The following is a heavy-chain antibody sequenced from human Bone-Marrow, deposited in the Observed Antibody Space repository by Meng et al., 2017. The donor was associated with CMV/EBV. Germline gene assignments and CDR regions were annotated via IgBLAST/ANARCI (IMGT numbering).Heavy chain of an antibody. Sequence: ASVKVSCKASGYTFTAYYIHWVRQAPGQGLEWMGWISAYNGNTNYAQKFQGRVTMTRDTSISTAYMELSSLRSEDTAVYYCATEGNGNDDWGQGTLVTVSS. CDR1: GYTFTAYY. CDR2: ISAYNGNT. CDR3: ATEGNGNDD. V-gene: IGHV1-2*02. J-gene: IGHJ4*02.